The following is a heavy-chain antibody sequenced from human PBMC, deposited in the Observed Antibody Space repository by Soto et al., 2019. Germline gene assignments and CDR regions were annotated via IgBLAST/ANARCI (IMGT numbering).Heavy chain of an antibody. J-gene: IGHJ4*02. CDR1: GGSMNSGGYC. V-gene: IGHV4-31*03. CDR3: SRGILV. CDR2: ISYGGTT. D-gene: IGHD2-15*01. Sequence: QVQLQESGPGLVKPSQTLSLTCTVSGGSMNSGGYCWSWIRQHPGEGLEWTGCISYGGTTSYNPSLKSRVIISVDTSKNQFSLKLTSVTAADTAVYYCSRGILVWGQGTLITVSS.